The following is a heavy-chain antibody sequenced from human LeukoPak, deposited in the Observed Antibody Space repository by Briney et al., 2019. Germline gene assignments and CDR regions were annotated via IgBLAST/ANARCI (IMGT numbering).Heavy chain of an antibody. CDR3: AKELDYTTYGYYFDY. CDR2: IGAGGTFT. CDR1: GFTFSSYA. J-gene: IGHJ4*02. V-gene: IGHV3-23*01. D-gene: IGHD4-11*01. Sequence: GGSLRLSCTASGFTFSSYAMNWARQAPGRGLEWVSGIGAGGTFTYYADSVKGRFTISRDNSRNTLYLQMNSLRADDTAVYYCAKELDYTTYGYYFDYWGQGTLVTVSS.